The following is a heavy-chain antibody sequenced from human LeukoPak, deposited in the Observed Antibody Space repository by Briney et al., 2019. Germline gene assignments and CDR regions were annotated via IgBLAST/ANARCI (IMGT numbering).Heavy chain of an antibody. Sequence: GGSLRLSCAASGFTFSSYSMNWVRQAPGKGLGWVSSISSSSSYIYYADSVKGRFTISRDNAKNSLYLQMNSLRAEDTAVYYCARGLSGYDPHLGGPWGQGTLVTVSS. CDR1: GFTFSSYS. V-gene: IGHV3-21*01. J-gene: IGHJ5*02. CDR3: ARGLSGYDPHLGGP. D-gene: IGHD5-12*01. CDR2: ISSSSSYI.